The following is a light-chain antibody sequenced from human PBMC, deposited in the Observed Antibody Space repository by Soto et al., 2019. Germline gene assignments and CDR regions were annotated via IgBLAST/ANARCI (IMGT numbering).Light chain of an antibody. J-gene: IGLJ2*01. Sequence: QSALTQPPSASGSPGQSVTISCIGTSSGVGGYNYVSWYQQHPGKAPKLMIYEVSKRPSGVPDRFSGSKSGNTASLTVSGLQAEDEPDYYCSSYAASNNLGVFGGGTKLTVL. CDR2: EVS. V-gene: IGLV2-8*01. CDR1: SSGVGGYNY. CDR3: SSYAASNNLGV.